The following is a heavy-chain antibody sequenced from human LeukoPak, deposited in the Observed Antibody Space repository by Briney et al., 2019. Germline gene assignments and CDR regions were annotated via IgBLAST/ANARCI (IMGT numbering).Heavy chain of an antibody. CDR1: GFTFSSYA. Sequence: GGSLRLYCAASGFTFSSYAMSWVRQAPGKGLEWVSAISGSGGSTYYADSVRGRFTISRDNSKNTLYLQKNSLRAEDTAVYYCAKDLVFGVVVVAGWFDPWGQGTLVTVSS. D-gene: IGHD2-2*01. V-gene: IGHV3-23*01. CDR3: AKDLVFGVVVVAGWFDP. J-gene: IGHJ5*02. CDR2: ISGSGGST.